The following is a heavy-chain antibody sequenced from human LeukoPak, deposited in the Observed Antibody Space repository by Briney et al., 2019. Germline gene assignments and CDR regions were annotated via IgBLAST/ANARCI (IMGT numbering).Heavy chain of an antibody. J-gene: IGHJ5*02. Sequence: PSETLSLTCAVYGGSFSGYYWSWIRQSPGRGLEWIGYIYYSGTTNYNPSLKSRVTISVDTSKKQFSLKLSSVTAADTAVYYCTRGQPNTVPYIVGATGGWFDPWGQGTLVTVSS. D-gene: IGHD1-26*01. V-gene: IGHV4-59*01. CDR1: GGSFSGYY. CDR3: TRGQPNTVPYIVGATGGWFDP. CDR2: IYYSGTT.